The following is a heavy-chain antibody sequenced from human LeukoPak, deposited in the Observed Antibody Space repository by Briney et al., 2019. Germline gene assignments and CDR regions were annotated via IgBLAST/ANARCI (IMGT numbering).Heavy chain of an antibody. CDR2: IYYTGST. CDR1: GGAISSSSFY. Sequence: SETLSLTCTVSGGAISSSSFYWGWIRQPPGKGLEWIGTIYYTGSTFYSPSLKSRLTISVDTSKNQFSLKLSSVTAADTAVCYCAGGLAIRFDYWGRGTLVTVSS. D-gene: IGHD6-13*01. J-gene: IGHJ4*02. CDR3: AGGLAIRFDY. V-gene: IGHV4-39*01.